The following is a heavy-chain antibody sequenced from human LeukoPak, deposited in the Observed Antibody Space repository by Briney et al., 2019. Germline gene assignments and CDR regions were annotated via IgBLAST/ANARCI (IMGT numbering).Heavy chain of an antibody. CDR2: IYYSGAT. Sequence: SETLSLTCTVSGGSISHYYWSWIRQSPGKGLEWIGYIYYSGATNYNPSLKSRVTISVDTSRNQFSLQLRSVTAADTAVYYCAREDPQTTVPEGMDVWGQGTTVIVSS. CDR3: AREDPQTTVPEGMDV. J-gene: IGHJ6*02. V-gene: IGHV4-59*01. CDR1: GGSISHYY. D-gene: IGHD4-17*01.